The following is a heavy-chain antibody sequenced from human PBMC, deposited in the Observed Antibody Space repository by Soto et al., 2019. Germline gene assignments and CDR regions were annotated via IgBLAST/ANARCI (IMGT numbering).Heavy chain of an antibody. CDR1: GFTFSDYW. J-gene: IGHJ3*02. Sequence: EVQLVESGGGLVQPGESLRLSCSASGFTFSDYWMTWVRQAPGKGLEWVANIRKDESKKSYLDSVRGRFTVSRDNARNVWYRQMDSLRAEDTALYYCARDVSPGSGPYYDAFDIWGQGTMVTVSS. V-gene: IGHV3-7*05. D-gene: IGHD3-22*01. CDR2: IRKDESKK. CDR3: ARDVSPGSGPYYDAFDI.